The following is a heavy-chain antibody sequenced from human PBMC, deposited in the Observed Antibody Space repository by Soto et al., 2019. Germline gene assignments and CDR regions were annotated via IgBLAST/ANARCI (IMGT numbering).Heavy chain of an antibody. Sequence: SETLSLTCTVSGGSISFYYWSWIRQPPGKGLEWIGYIYYSGGTNYSPSLKSRVTVSVDTSKSQFSLKLSSVTAADTAVYYCARPCEYNWNYPLIDYWGQGSPVTVSS. CDR3: ARPCEYNWNYPLIDY. CDR2: IYYSGGT. J-gene: IGHJ4*02. D-gene: IGHD1-7*01. V-gene: IGHV4-59*01. CDR1: GGSISFYY.